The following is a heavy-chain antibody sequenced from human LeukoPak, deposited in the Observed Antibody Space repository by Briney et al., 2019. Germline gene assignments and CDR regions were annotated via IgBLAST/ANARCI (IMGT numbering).Heavy chain of an antibody. CDR3: AKSRGSGSYYNVGAFDI. CDR2: ISGSGYST. V-gene: IGHV3-23*01. CDR1: GFSFERYA. Sequence: GGSLRLSCTASGFSFERYAMSWVRQAPGKGLEWVSVISGSGYSTYYADSVKGRFTISRDNSKNTLYLQMNSLRAEDTAVYYCAKSRGSGSYYNVGAFDIWGQGTMVTVSS. D-gene: IGHD3-10*01. J-gene: IGHJ3*02.